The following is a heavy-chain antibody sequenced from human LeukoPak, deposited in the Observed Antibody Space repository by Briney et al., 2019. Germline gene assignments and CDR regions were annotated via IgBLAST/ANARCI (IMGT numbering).Heavy chain of an antibody. CDR3: ARDDLIIAVDY. CDR1: GFTFSSYE. CDR2: ISSSSSTI. Sequence: PGGSLRLSCAASGFTFSSYEMNWVRQAPGKGLEWVSYISSSSSTIYYADSVKGRFTISRDNAKNSLYLQMNSLRAEDTAVYYCARDDLIIAVDYWGQGTLVTVSS. V-gene: IGHV3-48*01. D-gene: IGHD6-19*01. J-gene: IGHJ4*02.